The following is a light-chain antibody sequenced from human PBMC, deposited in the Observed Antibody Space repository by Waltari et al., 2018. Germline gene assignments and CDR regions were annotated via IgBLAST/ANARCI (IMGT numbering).Light chain of an antibody. Sequence: QSALAQPPSASGSPGQSVTISCTGTSSDVGGYNYVSWYQQHPGKAPNRMIYEFSKRPSGVPDRFFGSKSGNTASLTVSGLQAEDEAAYYCSSYAGSNFVVFGGGTKVTVL. CDR2: EFS. J-gene: IGLJ2*01. CDR1: SSDVGGYNY. CDR3: SSYAGSNFVV. V-gene: IGLV2-8*01.